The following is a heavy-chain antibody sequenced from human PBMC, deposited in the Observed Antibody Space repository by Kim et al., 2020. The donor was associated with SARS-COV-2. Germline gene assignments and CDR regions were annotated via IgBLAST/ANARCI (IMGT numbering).Heavy chain of an antibody. Sequence: AQKFQGRVTMTRDASTSTVYMELSSLRSEDTAVYYCARGRDGYNLYYFDYWGQGTLVTVSS. D-gene: IGHD5-12*01. V-gene: IGHV1-46*01. J-gene: IGHJ4*02. CDR3: ARGRDGYNLYYFDY.